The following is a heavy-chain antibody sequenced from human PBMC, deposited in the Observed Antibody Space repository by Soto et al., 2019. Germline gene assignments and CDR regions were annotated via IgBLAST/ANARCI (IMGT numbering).Heavy chain of an antibody. Sequence: EVQLVESGGNLVQPGGSLRLSCAASGFTFKNYNMTWVRQAPGKGVEWVSSITNTSDTIYYADSVKGRFTLSRDNAKIASVLQMRSLRDEDTAIYYCGSVRLTSGAFEIWGHGTMVTVSS. CDR1: GFTFKNYN. D-gene: IGHD2-21*02. CDR3: GSVRLTSGAFEI. J-gene: IGHJ3*02. V-gene: IGHV3-48*02. CDR2: ITNTSDTI.